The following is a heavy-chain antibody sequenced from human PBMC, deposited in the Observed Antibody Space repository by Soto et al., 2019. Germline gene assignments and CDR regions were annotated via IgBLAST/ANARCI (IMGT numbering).Heavy chain of an antibody. J-gene: IGHJ4*02. CDR2: ISGSGNRI. D-gene: IGHD1-26*01. V-gene: IGHV3-23*01. CDR3: AKDGIVGNTTELAY. CDR1: GFTFSSYA. Sequence: EVQLLESGGGLVQPGGSLRLSCAASGFTFSSYAMSWVRQAPGKGLEWVSLISGSGNRIYYADSVKGRFTISRDNSKNTLYLQMNSLRAEDTAVYYCAKDGIVGNTTELAYWGQGTLVTVSS.